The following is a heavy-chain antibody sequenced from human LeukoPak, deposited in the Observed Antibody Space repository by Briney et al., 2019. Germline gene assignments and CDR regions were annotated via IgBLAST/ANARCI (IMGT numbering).Heavy chain of an antibody. D-gene: IGHD3-22*01. CDR2: IYTSGST. V-gene: IGHV4-61*02. CDR3: ARDLYYYDSSGYYLWGFDI. CDR1: GGSISSGSYY. J-gene: IGHJ3*02. Sequence: PSETLSLTCTVSGGSISSGSYYWSWIRQPAGKGLEWSVRIYTSGSTNYNPSLKRRVTISVDTYKNQFSLKLTSVTAADTAVYYCARDLYYYDSSGYYLWGFDIWGQGTMVTVSS.